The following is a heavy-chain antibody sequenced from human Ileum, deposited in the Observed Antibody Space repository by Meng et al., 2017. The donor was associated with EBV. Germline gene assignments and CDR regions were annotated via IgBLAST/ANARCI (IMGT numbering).Heavy chain of an antibody. CDR1: GDSMNGGGFS. Sequence: DAGGGGLRTHQTLADTCTVLGDSMNGGGFSWKGIRQSPAKGVECIGYIDHPGGTYHQPSPRRRVTMSEDTSKNQFSLKLAAVTAADTAVYCGARARGGDTSGGCFDSWGQGTRVTVSS. V-gene: IGHV4-30-2*06. CDR2: IDHPGGT. D-gene: IGHD1-26*01. J-gene: IGHJ4*02. CDR3: ARARGGDTSGGCFDS.